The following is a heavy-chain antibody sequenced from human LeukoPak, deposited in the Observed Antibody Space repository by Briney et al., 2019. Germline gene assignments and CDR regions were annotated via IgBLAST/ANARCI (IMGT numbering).Heavy chain of an antibody. CDR2: INPSGGST. CDR3: ARDSSGYPDY. Sequence: ASVTVSCTASGYTFTSYYMHWVRQAPGQGLEWMGIINPSGGSTSYAQKFQGRVTMTRDTSTSTVYMELSSLRSEDTAVYYCARDSSGYPDYWGQGTLVTVSS. V-gene: IGHV1-46*01. CDR1: GYTFTSYY. J-gene: IGHJ4*02. D-gene: IGHD3-22*01.